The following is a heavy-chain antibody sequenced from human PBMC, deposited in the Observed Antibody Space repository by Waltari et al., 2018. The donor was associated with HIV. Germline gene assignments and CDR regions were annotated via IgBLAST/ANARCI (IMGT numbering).Heavy chain of an antibody. CDR2: IYYSGST. J-gene: IGHJ5*02. CDR1: GGPISSSSYY. D-gene: IGHD6-6*01. CDR3: ARLPPVAARPHPIGWFDP. V-gene: IGHV4-39*01. Sequence: QLQLQESGPGLVKPSETLSLTCPVPGGPISSSSYYWGSIPQAPRTGLEWIGSIYYSGSTYYNPALKSRVTISVDTSKNQFSLKLSSVTAADTAVYYCARLPPVAARPHPIGWFDPWGQGTLVTVSS.